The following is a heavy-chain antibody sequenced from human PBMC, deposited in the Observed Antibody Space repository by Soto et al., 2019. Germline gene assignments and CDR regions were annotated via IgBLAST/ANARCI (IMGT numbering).Heavy chain of an antibody. V-gene: IGHV1-18*04. J-gene: IGHJ6*02. D-gene: IGHD1-26*01. CDR2: ISAYNGNT. CDR1: GYSFTDYF. Sequence: ASVKVSCKASGYSFTDYFMHWVRQAPGQGLEWMGWISAYNGNTNYAQKLQGRVTMTTDTSTSTAYMELRSLRSDDTAVYYCARDPAGSNRYYYGMDVWGQGTTVTVSS. CDR3: ARDPAGSNRYYYGMDV.